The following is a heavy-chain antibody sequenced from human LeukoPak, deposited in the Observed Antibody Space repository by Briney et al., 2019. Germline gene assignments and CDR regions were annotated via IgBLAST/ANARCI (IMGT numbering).Heavy chain of an antibody. Sequence: ASVKVSCKASGNTFSNYHMHWVRQAPGQGLEWMGIINPSGDDTSYAQKFQGRVTMTRDTSTSTVYMELSSLRSEDTAVYFCARRRGVIVGITTPFDYWGQGTLVTVSS. CDR2: INPSGDDT. D-gene: IGHD3-22*01. CDR1: GNTFSNYH. CDR3: ARRRGVIVGITTPFDY. V-gene: IGHV1-46*01. J-gene: IGHJ4*02.